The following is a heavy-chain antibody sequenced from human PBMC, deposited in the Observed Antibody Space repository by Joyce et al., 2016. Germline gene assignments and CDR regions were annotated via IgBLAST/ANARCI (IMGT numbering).Heavy chain of an antibody. CDR1: GYTFTAYY. J-gene: IGHJ4*02. Sequence: QVQLVQSGAEVKKPGASVKVSCKASGYTFTAYYMHWVRQAPGQGLEWMGRINPNTGGSDYAQKFQGRVSMTRVTSVSTVYMELSSLKSDDTGVYFCARDFWSGYYSDHWGQGTLVTVSS. CDR3: ARDFWSGYYSDH. D-gene: IGHD3-3*01. V-gene: IGHV1-2*05. CDR2: INPNTGGS.